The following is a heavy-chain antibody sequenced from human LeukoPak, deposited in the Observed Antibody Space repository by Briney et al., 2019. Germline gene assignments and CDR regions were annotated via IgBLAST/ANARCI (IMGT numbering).Heavy chain of an antibody. V-gene: IGHV3-30-3*01. CDR3: ARDIVVAKYYYYGMDV. CDR2: ISYDGSNK. Sequence: PGRSLRLSCAAPGFTFSSYAMHWVRQAPGKGLEWVAVISYDGSNKYYADSVKGRFTISRDNSKNTLYLQMNSLRAEDTAVYYCARDIVVAKYYYYGMDVWGQGTTVTVSS. CDR1: GFTFSSYA. J-gene: IGHJ6*02. D-gene: IGHD2-2*01.